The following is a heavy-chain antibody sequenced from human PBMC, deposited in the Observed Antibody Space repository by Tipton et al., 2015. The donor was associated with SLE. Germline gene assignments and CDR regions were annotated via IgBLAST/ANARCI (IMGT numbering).Heavy chain of an antibody. CDR3: ARTSLGSVVPAAIRVYNWFDP. D-gene: IGHD2-2*01. V-gene: IGHV4-39*07. Sequence: TLSLTCTVSGGSISSHYWGWIRQPPGKGLEWIGSIYYSGSTYYNPSLKSRVTISVDTSKNQFSLKLASVTAADTAVYYCARTSLGSVVPAAIRVYNWFDPWGQGSLVTVSS. CDR2: IYYSGST. CDR1: GGSISSHY. J-gene: IGHJ5*02.